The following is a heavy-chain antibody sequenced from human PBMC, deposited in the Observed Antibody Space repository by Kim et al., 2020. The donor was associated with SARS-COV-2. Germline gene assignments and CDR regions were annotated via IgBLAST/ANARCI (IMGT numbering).Heavy chain of an antibody. J-gene: IGHJ4*02. Sequence: ASVKVSCKASGYTFTSYYMHWVRQAPGQGLEWMGIINPSGGSTSYAQKFQGRVTMTRDTSTSTVYMELSSLRSEDTAVYYCAREEAYGSGSYSGDLPDYWGQGTLVTVSS. CDR2: INPSGGST. V-gene: IGHV1-46*01. CDR3: AREEAYGSGSYSGDLPDY. D-gene: IGHD3-10*01. CDR1: GYTFTSYY.